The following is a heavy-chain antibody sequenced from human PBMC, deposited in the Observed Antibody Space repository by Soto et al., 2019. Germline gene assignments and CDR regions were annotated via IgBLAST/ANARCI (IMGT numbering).Heavy chain of an antibody. CDR2: INSDGSVS. Sequence: EVQLVESGGGLVQPGGSLRLSCAASGFTFSHYWMYWVRQAPGKGLVWVSRINSDGSVSSYADSVKGRLTISRDNVKXTXXXXXXXXXXXXXXXXXXXXXXXXXXXXXSLAGSFYYYMDVWGKGTTVTVFS. CDR3: XXXXXXXXXXXSLAGSFYYYMDV. CDR1: GFTFSHYW. V-gene: IGHV3-74*01. J-gene: IGHJ6*03.